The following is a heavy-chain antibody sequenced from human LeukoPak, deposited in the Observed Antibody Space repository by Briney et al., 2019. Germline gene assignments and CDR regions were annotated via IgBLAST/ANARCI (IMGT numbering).Heavy chain of an antibody. J-gene: IGHJ5*02. D-gene: IGHD3-22*01. Sequence: ASVKVSCKASGGTFSNYAISWVRQAPGQGLEWMGRIIPTLGIANYAQKFQGRVTITEDKSTSTAYMELSSLRSEDTAVYYCARDVRYYYDSSGYYNWFDPWGQGTLVSVSS. CDR3: ARDVRYYYDSSGYYNWFDP. CDR1: GGTFSNYA. V-gene: IGHV1-69*04. CDR2: IIPTLGIA.